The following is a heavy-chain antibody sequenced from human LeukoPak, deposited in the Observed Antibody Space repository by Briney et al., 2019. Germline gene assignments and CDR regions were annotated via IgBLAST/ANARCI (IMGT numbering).Heavy chain of an antibody. CDR3: ARNPDGRVSWFDP. D-gene: IGHD3-16*02. J-gene: IGHJ5*02. V-gene: IGHV3-7*01. CDR1: GFTLSSYW. CDR2: IKQDGSEK. Sequence: PGGSLRLFCAPSGFTLSSYWVSWVRQAPGKGLEWVANIKQDGSEKYYVDSVKGRITISRDNAKNSLYLQMNSLRAEDTAVYYCARNPDGRVSWFDPWGQGTLVTVSS.